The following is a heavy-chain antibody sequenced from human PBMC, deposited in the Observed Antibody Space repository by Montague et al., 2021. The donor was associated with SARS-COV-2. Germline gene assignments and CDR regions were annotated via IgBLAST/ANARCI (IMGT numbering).Heavy chain of an antibody. J-gene: IGHJ4*02. V-gene: IGHV4-34*01. CDR1: GGSFSDYH. Sequence: SETLSLTCAVYGGSFSDYHFTWICLCPGAGMGLNGKVNNDCSTKYNSSLKSRVTISIDTSKNQISLKSTSVTAADTAVYYCSSGAPGYWGQGTLVTVSS. CDR3: SSGAPGY. CDR2: VNNDCST. D-gene: IGHD1-1*01.